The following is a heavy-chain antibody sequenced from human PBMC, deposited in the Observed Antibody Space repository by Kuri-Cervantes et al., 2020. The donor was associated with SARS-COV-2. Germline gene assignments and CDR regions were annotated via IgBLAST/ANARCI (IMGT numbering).Heavy chain of an antibody. Sequence: SETLSLTCTVSGGSISSYYWSWIRQPPGKGLEWIGYIYYSGSTNYNPSLKSRVTISVDTSKNQFSLKLSSVTAADTAVYYCARVTYDFWSGLYYGMDVWGQGTTVTVSS. CDR2: IYYSGST. CDR3: ARVTYDFWSGLYYGMDV. CDR1: GGSISSYY. J-gene: IGHJ6*02. D-gene: IGHD3-3*01. V-gene: IGHV4-59*01.